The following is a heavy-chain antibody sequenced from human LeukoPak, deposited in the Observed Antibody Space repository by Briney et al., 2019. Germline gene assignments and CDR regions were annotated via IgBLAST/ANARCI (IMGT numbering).Heavy chain of an antibody. CDR1: GFTFSDYF. Sequence: PGGSLRLSCAASGFTFSDYFMSWIRQAPGKGLEWVAVIWYDGSNEYCADSVKGRFTISRDNSKNTLYLQMNSLRAEDTAVYYCARDHEWGRAYFDYWGQGTLVTVSS. D-gene: IGHD1-26*01. J-gene: IGHJ4*02. V-gene: IGHV3-33*08. CDR2: IWYDGSNE. CDR3: ARDHEWGRAYFDY.